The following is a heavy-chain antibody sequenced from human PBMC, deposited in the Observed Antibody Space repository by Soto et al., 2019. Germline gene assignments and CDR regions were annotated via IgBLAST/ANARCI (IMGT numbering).Heavy chain of an antibody. J-gene: IGHJ5*02. Sequence: PSETMSLTYTVSGGSIGSGGYYWSWIRQHPGKGLEWIGYIYYSGSTYYNPSLKSRVTISVDTSKNQFSLKLSSVTAADTAVYYCAREQADYDYVWGSYRYTPWFDPWGQGTLVTVSS. V-gene: IGHV4-31*03. CDR3: AREQADYDYVWGSYRYTPWFDP. CDR2: IYYSGST. CDR1: GGSIGSGGYY. D-gene: IGHD3-16*02.